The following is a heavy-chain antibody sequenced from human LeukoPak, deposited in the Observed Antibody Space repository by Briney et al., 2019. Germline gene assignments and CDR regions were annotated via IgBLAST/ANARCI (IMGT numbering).Heavy chain of an antibody. Sequence: GGSLRLSCAASGFIFSTYAMSWVRQAPGKGPEWVSAITGSRDSTYYADSVKGRFTISRDNSKNTLSLQMNSLRAEDTAVYYCAKENPVGGTNYFDYWGQGTLVTVPS. CDR1: GFIFSTYA. D-gene: IGHD1-26*01. CDR2: ITGSRDST. V-gene: IGHV3-23*01. CDR3: AKENPVGGTNYFDY. J-gene: IGHJ4*02.